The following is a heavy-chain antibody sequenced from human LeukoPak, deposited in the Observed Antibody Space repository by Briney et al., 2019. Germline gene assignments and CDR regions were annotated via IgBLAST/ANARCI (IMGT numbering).Heavy chain of an antibody. CDR1: GYTFTGYY. CDR3: ARALLRYDAFDI. V-gene: IGHV1-2*02. Sequence: ASVKVSCKASGYTFTGYYMHWVRQAPGQGLEWMGWINPNSGGTNYAQKFQGRVTMTRDTSISTAYMELSRLRSDDTAVYYCARALLRYDAFDIWGQGTMVTVSS. J-gene: IGHJ3*02. D-gene: IGHD4-17*01. CDR2: INPNSGGT.